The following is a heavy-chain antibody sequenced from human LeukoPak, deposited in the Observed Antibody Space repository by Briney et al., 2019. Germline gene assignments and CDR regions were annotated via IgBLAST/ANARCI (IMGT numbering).Heavy chain of an antibody. V-gene: IGHV3-23*01. CDR1: GFTFSSFA. J-gene: IGHJ4*02. CDR3: AKDKAATLGAYYFDY. CDR2: ISASGNST. Sequence: PGGSLRLSGAASGFTFSSFAMTWVRQAPGAGLEWVSAISASGNSTYYADSVTGRFTISRDNSKNTLYLQMNTLTAEDTAVYYCAKDKAATLGAYYFDYWGQGTLVTVSS. D-gene: IGHD2-15*01.